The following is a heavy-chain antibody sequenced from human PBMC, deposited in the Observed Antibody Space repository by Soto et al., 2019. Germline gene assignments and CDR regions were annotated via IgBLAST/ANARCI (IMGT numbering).Heavy chain of an antibody. J-gene: IGHJ4*02. V-gene: IGHV1-18*01. CDR1: GYTFTSYG. Sequence: ASVKVSCKASGYTFTSYGISWVRQAPGQGLERMGWISAYNGNTKYAQKLQGRVTVTTDTSTSTAYMELRSLTSDDTAVYYCARGLTPGLVDHWGQGTLVTVSS. D-gene: IGHD3-9*01. CDR2: ISAYNGNT. CDR3: ARGLTPGLVDH.